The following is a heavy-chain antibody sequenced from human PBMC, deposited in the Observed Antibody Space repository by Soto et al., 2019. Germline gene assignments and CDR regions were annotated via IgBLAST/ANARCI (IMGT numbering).Heavy chain of an antibody. V-gene: IGHV3-23*01. CDR1: GVTFSSFS. CDR3: SKSTGATCERYFFDF. Sequence: EVQLLESGGGLVQHGGSLRLSCAASGVTFSSFSLSWVRQAPRKGLEWVSGISGLGGSIYYADYVKGRFTISRDNSTNTLYLQMNILRAEDTAFYYCSKSTGATCERYFFDFWGQGTLVTVSS. CDR2: ISGLGGSI. D-gene: IGHD7-27*01. J-gene: IGHJ4*02.